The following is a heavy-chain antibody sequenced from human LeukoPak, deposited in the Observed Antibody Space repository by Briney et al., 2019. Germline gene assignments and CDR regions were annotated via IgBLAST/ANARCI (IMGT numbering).Heavy chain of an antibody. D-gene: IGHD6-19*01. J-gene: IGHJ1*01. CDR1: GGTFSSYA. Sequence: PSASVKVSCEASGGTFSSYAIGWVRQAPGQGLEWMGGIIPIFGTANYAQKFQGRVTITADKSTSTAYMELSSLRSEDTAVYYCAREGRGSGFEYFQHWGQGTLVTVSS. V-gene: IGHV1-69*06. CDR2: IIPIFGTA. CDR3: AREGRGSGFEYFQH.